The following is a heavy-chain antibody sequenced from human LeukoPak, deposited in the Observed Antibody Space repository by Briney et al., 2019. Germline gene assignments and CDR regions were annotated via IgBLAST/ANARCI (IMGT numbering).Heavy chain of an antibody. Sequence: GGSLRLSCAATGFTFSNYDMHWVRQAPGKGLEWVAVISYDGTNKYYADSVKGRFTISRDNSKNTLHLQMNSLRAEDTAVYYCAKDDRGNEAPFDYWGQGTLVTVSS. J-gene: IGHJ4*02. CDR3: AKDDRGNEAPFDY. V-gene: IGHV3-30*18. CDR2: ISYDGTNK. CDR1: GFTFSNYD.